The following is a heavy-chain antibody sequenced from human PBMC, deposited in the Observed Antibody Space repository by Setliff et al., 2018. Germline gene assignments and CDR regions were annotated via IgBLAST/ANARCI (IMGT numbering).Heavy chain of an antibody. CDR3: VRGPGPSVVVAIPFDH. CDR1: GYTLSHYY. V-gene: IGHV1-18*04. D-gene: IGHD5-12*01. CDR2: MSPVYGIA. Sequence: GASVKVSCKASGYTLSHYYMHWVRQAPGQGLEWMGWMSPVYGIANYARKFQGRVTLTADTSTTTAYLELASLRDDDTAVYYCVRGPGPSVVVAIPFDHWGQGSLVTVPQ. J-gene: IGHJ4*02.